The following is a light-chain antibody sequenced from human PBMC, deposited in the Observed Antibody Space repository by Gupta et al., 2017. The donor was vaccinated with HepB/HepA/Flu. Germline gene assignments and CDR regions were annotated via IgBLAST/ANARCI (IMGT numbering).Light chain of an antibody. V-gene: IGKV4-1*01. Sequence: DIVMIQSPDSLTVSLGERATLNCKSSQSVLYTPSNQNHLAWYQQKPGQPPKQLISWASTRESGVPDRFSGSGSGTDFTLTISSLQAEDVAVYYCQQYYSNHLTFGGGTKVEIK. CDR1: QSVLYTPSNQNH. CDR2: WAS. J-gene: IGKJ4*01. CDR3: QQYYSNHLT.